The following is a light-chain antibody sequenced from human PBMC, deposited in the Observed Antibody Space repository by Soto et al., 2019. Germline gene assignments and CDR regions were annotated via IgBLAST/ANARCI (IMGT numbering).Light chain of an antibody. J-gene: IGKJ5*01. Sequence: DIQMTQSPSTLSASVGDRVTITCRASQTIDSWLAWYQKRPGKHHNILIYKASTLASGVPSRFSGSGSGTEFTLTISNLQPEDFATYYCQQLKAYPLTFGQGTRLEIK. CDR2: KAS. CDR1: QTIDSW. CDR3: QQLKAYPLT. V-gene: IGKV1-5*03.